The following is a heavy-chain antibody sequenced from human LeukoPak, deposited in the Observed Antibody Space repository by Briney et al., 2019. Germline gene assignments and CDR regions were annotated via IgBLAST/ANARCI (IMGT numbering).Heavy chain of an antibody. D-gene: IGHD3-3*01. J-gene: IGHJ4*02. V-gene: IGHV4-34*01. CDR2: INHSGSN. CDR3: ARGYVMYYDFWSGQHHTLDY. CDR1: GGSFSGYY. Sequence: PSETLSLTCAVYGGSFSGYYWSWIRHPPGKGLEWIGEINHSGSNNYNPPLKSRVTISVDPGKIQFSLKLSSVTAADAAVYYCARGYVMYYDFWSGQHHTLDYWGQGTLVTVSS.